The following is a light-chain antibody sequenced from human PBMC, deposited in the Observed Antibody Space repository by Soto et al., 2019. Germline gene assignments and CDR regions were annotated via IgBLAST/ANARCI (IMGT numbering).Light chain of an antibody. CDR3: QQRSNWLT. Sequence: EIVLTQSPATLSLSPGERATLSCRASQSVGTYLAWYQQRPGQAPRLLIYDTSNRATGVPARFSGSGSGTDFTLTINSLEPEDFAVYYCQQRSNWLTFGGGTKVEIK. CDR1: QSVGTY. V-gene: IGKV3-11*01. J-gene: IGKJ4*01. CDR2: DTS.